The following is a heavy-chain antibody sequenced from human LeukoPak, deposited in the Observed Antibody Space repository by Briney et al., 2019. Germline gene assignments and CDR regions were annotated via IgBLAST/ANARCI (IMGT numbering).Heavy chain of an antibody. Sequence: SETLSLTCTVSGGSISSYYWSWIRQPPGKGLEWIGYIYTSGSTNYNPSLKSRVTISVDTSKNQFSLELSSVTAADTAVYYRARQGGYCDYTNWFDPWGQGTLVTVSS. J-gene: IGHJ5*02. D-gene: IGHD4-17*01. CDR2: IYTSGST. CDR3: ARQGGYCDYTNWFDP. V-gene: IGHV4-4*09. CDR1: GGSISSYY.